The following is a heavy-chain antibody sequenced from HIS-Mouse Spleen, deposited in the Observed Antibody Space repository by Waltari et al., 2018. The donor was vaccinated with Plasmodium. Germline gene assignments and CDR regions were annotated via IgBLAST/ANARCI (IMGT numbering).Heavy chain of an antibody. CDR2: IYYSGST. J-gene: IGHJ4*02. Sequence: PGLEKPSEPLSLTCTVSGGPISSYYWSWIRQPPGKGLEWIGYIYYSGSTNYNPSLKSRVTISVDTSKNQFSLKLSSVTAADTAVYYCARLRYSYGYFDYWGQGTLVTVSS. V-gene: IGHV4-59*08. D-gene: IGHD5-18*01. CDR1: GGPISSYY. CDR3: ARLRYSYGYFDY.